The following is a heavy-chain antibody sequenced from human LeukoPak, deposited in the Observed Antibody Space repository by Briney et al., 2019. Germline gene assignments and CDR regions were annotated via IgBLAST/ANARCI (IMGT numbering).Heavy chain of an antibody. CDR3: ARAALMVYAFDY. D-gene: IGHD2-8*01. CDR1: GGSISSYY. Sequence: SETVSLTCTVSGGSISSYYWSWIRQPPGKGLEWIGYIYYSGSTNYNPSLKSRVTISVDTSKNQFSLKLSSVTAADTAVYYCARAALMVYAFDYWGQGTLVTVSS. CDR2: IYYSGST. V-gene: IGHV4-59*01. J-gene: IGHJ4*02.